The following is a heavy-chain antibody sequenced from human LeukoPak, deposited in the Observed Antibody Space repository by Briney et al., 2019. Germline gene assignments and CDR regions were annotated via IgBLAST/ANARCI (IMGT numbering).Heavy chain of an antibody. J-gene: IGHJ4*02. V-gene: IGHV4-34*01. Sequence: SETLSLTCAVYGGSFSGYYWSWIRQPPGKGLEWIEEINHSGSTNYNPSLKSRVTISVDTSKNQFSLKLSSVTAADTAVYYCARGRGPYYYGSGSYRYFDYWGQGTLVTVSS. CDR3: ARGRGPYYYGSGSYRYFDY. CDR1: GGSFSGYY. CDR2: INHSGST. D-gene: IGHD3-10*01.